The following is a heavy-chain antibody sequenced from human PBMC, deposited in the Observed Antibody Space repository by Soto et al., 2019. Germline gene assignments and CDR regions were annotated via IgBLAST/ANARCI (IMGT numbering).Heavy chain of an antibody. Sequence: SETLSLTCAVYGGSFSGYYWSWIRQPPGKGLEWIGEINHSGSTNYNPSLKSRVTISVDTSKNQFSLKLSSVTAADTAVYYCARGGDILTGYCMSYWGQGTLVTVSS. V-gene: IGHV4-34*01. D-gene: IGHD3-9*01. CDR3: ARGGDILTGYCMSY. CDR1: GGSFSGYY. J-gene: IGHJ4*02. CDR2: INHSGST.